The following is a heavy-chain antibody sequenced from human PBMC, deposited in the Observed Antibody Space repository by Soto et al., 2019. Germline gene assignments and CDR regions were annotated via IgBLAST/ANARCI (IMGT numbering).Heavy chain of an antibody. Sequence: QVQLVEAGGGLVKPGGSLRLSCAGTGFTFSDYYMSWIRQAPGKGLEWVSYISSSGNYRNYADTVKGRFTISRDNAKNSLFLLMNSLRAEDTAVYYCARTEDQQLDSWYFDLWGRGTLVTVSS. J-gene: IGHJ2*01. CDR2: ISSSGNYR. D-gene: IGHD6-13*01. V-gene: IGHV3-11*05. CDR3: ARTEDQQLDSWYFDL. CDR1: GFTFSDYY.